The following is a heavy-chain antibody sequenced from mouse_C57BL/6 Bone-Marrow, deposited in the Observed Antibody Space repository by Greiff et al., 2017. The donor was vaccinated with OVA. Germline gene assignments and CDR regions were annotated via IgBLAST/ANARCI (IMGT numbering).Heavy chain of an antibody. D-gene: IGHD1-1*01. Sequence: VQLQQSGPALVKPGASVKISCKASGYTFTDYYMNWVKQSHGKSLEWIGDINPNNGGTSYNQKFKGKATLTVDKSSSIAYMELRSLTSEDSAVYYCATVVPWYFDVWGTGTTVTVSS. V-gene: IGHV1-26*01. CDR1: GYTFTDYY. CDR3: ATVVPWYFDV. J-gene: IGHJ1*03. CDR2: INPNNGGT.